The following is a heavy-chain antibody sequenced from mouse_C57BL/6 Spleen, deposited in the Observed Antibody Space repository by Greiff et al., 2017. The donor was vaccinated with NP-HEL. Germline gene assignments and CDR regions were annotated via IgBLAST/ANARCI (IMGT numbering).Heavy chain of an antibody. Sequence: QVQLQQPGAELVKPGASVKLSCKASGYTFTSYWMQWVKQRPGQGLEWIGEIDPSDSYTNYNQKFKGKATLTVDTSSSTAYMQLSSLTSEDSAVYYCANISYDYDHWYFDVWGTGTTVTVSS. J-gene: IGHJ1*03. V-gene: IGHV1-50*01. CDR3: ANISYDYDHWYFDV. D-gene: IGHD2-4*01. CDR1: GYTFTSYW. CDR2: IDPSDSYT.